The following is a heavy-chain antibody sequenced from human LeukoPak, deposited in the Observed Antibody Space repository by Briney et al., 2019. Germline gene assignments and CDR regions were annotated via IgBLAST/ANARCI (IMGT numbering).Heavy chain of an antibody. CDR1: GFTVSSNY. J-gene: IGHJ4*02. D-gene: IGHD3-3*01. CDR2: ISGSGGST. V-gene: IGHV3-23*01. Sequence: GGSVRLSCAVSGFTVSSNYMNWVRQAPGKGLEWVSAISGSGGSTYYADSVKGRFTISRDNSKNTLYLQMNSLRAEDTAVYYCAKSNKGTIFGVVTHLDYWGQGTLVTVSS. CDR3: AKSNKGTIFGVVTHLDY.